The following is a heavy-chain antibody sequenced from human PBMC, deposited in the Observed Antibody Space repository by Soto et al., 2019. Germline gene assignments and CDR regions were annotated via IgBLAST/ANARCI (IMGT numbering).Heavy chain of an antibody. J-gene: IGHJ4*02. CDR2: IYTSGST. CDR1: GGSISSYY. Sequence: SETLSPTCTVSGGSISSYYWSWVRQPAGKGLEWIGRIYTSGSTNYNPSLKSRVTMSVDTSKNQFSLKLSSVTAADTAVYYCARLRYFDWYLDYWGQGTLVTVSS. D-gene: IGHD3-9*01. CDR3: ARLRYFDWYLDY. V-gene: IGHV4-4*07.